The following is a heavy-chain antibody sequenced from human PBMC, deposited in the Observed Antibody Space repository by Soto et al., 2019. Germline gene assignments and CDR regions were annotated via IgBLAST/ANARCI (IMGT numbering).Heavy chain of an antibody. CDR3: ARSQGSSTSLEIYYYYYYGMDV. CDR1: GGTFSSYA. Sequence: QVQLVQSGAEVKKPGSSVKVSCKASGGTFSSYAISWVRQAPGQGLEWMGGIIPISGTANYAQKLQGRVTITADESTSTAYMELSSLRSEDTAVYYCARSQGSSTSLEIYYYYYYGMDVWGQGTRVTVSS. V-gene: IGHV1-69*01. J-gene: IGHJ6*02. CDR2: IIPISGTA. D-gene: IGHD2-2*01.